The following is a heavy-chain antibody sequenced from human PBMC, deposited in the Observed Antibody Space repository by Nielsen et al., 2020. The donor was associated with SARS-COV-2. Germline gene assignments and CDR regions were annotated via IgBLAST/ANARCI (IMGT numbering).Heavy chain of an antibody. CDR2: IIPILGIA. CDR3: ARDRGYSYGLVYFDY. D-gene: IGHD5-18*01. CDR1: GGTFSSYA. Sequence: SVKVSCKASGGTFSSYAISWVRQAPGQGLEWMGRIIPILGIANYAQKFQGRVTITVDKSTSTAYMELSSLRSEDTAVYYCARDRGYSYGLVYFDYWGQGTLVTVSS. V-gene: IGHV1-69*04. J-gene: IGHJ4*02.